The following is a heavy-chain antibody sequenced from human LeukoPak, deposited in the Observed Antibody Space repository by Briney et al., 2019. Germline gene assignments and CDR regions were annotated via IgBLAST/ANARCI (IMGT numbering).Heavy chain of an antibody. CDR1: GFTFSSYW. Sequence: PGGSLRLSCAASGFTFSSYWMSWVRQAPGKGLEWVANIKQDGSEKYYVDSVKGRFTISRDNAKNSLYLQMNSLRAEDTAVYYCAREEFGGSYYAIDYWGQGTLVTVSS. V-gene: IGHV3-7*01. CDR3: AREEFGGSYYAIDY. J-gene: IGHJ4*02. D-gene: IGHD1-26*01. CDR2: IKQDGSEK.